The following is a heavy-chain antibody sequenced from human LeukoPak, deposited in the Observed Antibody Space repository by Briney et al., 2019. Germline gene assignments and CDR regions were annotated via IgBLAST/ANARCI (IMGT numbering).Heavy chain of an antibody. CDR2: ISGSGGST. J-gene: IGHJ4*02. Sequence: PGGSLRLSCAASGFTFSSYAMSWVRQAPGKGLEWVSAISGSGGSTYYADSVKGRFTISRDNSKNTLYLQMNSLRAEDTAVYYSAKDNIGYVPGAKDYWGQGTLVTVSS. CDR1: GFTFSSYA. D-gene: IGHD2/OR15-2a*01. CDR3: AKDNIGYVPGAKDY. V-gene: IGHV3-23*01.